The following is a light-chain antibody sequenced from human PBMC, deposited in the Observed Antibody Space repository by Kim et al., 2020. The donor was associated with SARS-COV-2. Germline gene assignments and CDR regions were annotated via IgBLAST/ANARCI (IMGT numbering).Light chain of an antibody. CDR2: QDS. V-gene: IGLV3-1*01. Sequence: VSPGKKASFTCSGDKLGDKYACWYQQIPGQSPVLVIYQDSKRPSGIPERFSGSNSGNTATLTISLTQAMDEADYYCQAWDSSTAVFGGGTQLTVL. CDR1: KLGDKY. CDR3: QAWDSSTAV. J-gene: IGLJ2*01.